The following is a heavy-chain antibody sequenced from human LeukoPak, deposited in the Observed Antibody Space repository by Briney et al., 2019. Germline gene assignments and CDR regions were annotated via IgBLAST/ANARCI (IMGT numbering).Heavy chain of an antibody. D-gene: IGHD3-10*01. J-gene: IGHJ3*02. CDR1: GYTFTTYY. CDR2: INPTGGST. V-gene: IGHV1-46*01. Sequence: ASVKVSCKASGYTFTTYYMHWVRQAPGKGLEWMGKINPTGGSTTYAQKFQGRVTMTRDMSTNTVYMELSSLRSEDTAVYYCAALSRGSAPSAFDIWGQGTMVTVSS. CDR3: AALSRGSAPSAFDI.